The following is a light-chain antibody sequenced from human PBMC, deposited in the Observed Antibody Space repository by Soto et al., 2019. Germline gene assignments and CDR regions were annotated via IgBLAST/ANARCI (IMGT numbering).Light chain of an antibody. V-gene: IGKV3-11*01. CDR1: RSISTY. CDR3: QYRNNWPLT. CDR2: EAL. Sequence: ETVLTQSPATLSLSPGERATLSCRASRSISTYLAWYQQKPGQAPRLLIYEALNRATGIPARFSGSGSGTDFTLTISSLEPEDFAVYYWQYRNNWPLTFGGGTKVEIK. J-gene: IGKJ4*02.